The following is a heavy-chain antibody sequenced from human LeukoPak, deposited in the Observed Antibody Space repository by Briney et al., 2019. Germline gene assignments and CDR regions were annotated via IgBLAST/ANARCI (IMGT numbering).Heavy chain of an antibody. CDR1: GGSLSGYY. V-gene: IGHV4-59*01. Sequence: PSETLSLTCSFYGGSLSGYYWSWIRQSPGKGLEWIGYIYYSGSTNYNPSLKSRVTISVDTSKNQFSLKLSSVTAADTAVYYCARAGGSYYPIMYNWFDPWGQGTLVTVSS. J-gene: IGHJ5*02. D-gene: IGHD3-10*01. CDR2: IYYSGST. CDR3: ARAGGSYYPIMYNWFDP.